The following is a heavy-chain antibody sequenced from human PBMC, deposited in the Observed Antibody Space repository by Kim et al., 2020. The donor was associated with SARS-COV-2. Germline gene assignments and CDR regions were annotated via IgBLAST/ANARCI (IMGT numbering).Heavy chain of an antibody. V-gene: IGHV7-4-1*02. CDR1: GYTFTSYA. J-gene: IGHJ3*02. CDR2: IITNTGNA. D-gene: IGHD4-17*01. Sequence: ASVKVSCKASGYTFTSYAMNWVRQAPGHGLEWMGWIITNTGNATYAQGFTGRFVFSLDTSVSTAYLQISSLKAEDTAVYYCSRECVKIDYGGPRCAFDIWGQGTLVTVSS. CDR3: SRECVKIDYGGPRCAFDI.